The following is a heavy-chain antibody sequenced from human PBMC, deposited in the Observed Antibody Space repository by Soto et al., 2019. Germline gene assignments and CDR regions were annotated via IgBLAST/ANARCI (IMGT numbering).Heavy chain of an antibody. V-gene: IGHV3-7*01. CDR2: INRDGSEK. D-gene: IGHD6-19*01. CDR3: ARSRGLDY. J-gene: IGHJ4*02. CDR1: VFTFSTYW. Sequence: LXLSCAVSVFTFSTYWMSWVRQAPGKGLEWVANINRDGSEKHYVDSVKGRFTISRDNAKNSLYLQMNSLGAEDAAVYYCARSRGLDYCGQGTLVTVYS.